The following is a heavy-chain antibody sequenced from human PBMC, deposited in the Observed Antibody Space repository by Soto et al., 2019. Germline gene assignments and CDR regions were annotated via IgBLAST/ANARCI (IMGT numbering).Heavy chain of an antibody. CDR1: GDSVSSNSAA. Sequence: PSQTLSLTCAISGDSVSSNSAAWNWIRQSPSRGLEWLGRTYYRSKWYNDYAVSVKSRITINPDTSKNQFSLQLNSVTPEDTAVYYCARGALTMVRGVIIYYYYGMDVRGQGTTVTVSS. CDR2: TYYRSKWYN. J-gene: IGHJ6*02. D-gene: IGHD3-10*01. V-gene: IGHV6-1*01. CDR3: ARGALTMVRGVIIYYYYGMDV.